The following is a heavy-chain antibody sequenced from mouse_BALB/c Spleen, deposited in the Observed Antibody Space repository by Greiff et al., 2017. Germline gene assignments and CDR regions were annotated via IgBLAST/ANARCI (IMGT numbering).Heavy chain of an antibody. D-gene: IGHD2-13*01. CDR3: ARRLGDY. CDR2: ISSGGSYN. Sequence: LPESGGGLVKPGGSLKLPRAASGFTFSSHAMSWVRQSPEKRLEWVATISSGGSYNYYPDSVKGRFTISRDNAKNTLYLQMSGLRSEDTAIYYCARRLGDYWGQGTSVTVSS. CDR1: GFTFSSHA. J-gene: IGHJ4*01. V-gene: IGHV5-9-3*01.